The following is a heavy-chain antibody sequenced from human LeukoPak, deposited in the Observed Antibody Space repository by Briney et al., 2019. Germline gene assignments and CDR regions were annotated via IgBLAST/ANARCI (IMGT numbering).Heavy chain of an antibody. CDR3: ARVGYLFYDSSGYRVFDP. D-gene: IGHD3-22*01. J-gene: IGHJ5*02. V-gene: IGHV3-23*01. CDR2: ISGSGGST. CDR1: GFTFSSSA. Sequence: PGGSLRLSCAASGFTFSSSAMNWVRQAPGKGLEWVSAISGSGGSTYYADSVKGRFTISRDNSKNTLYLQMNSLRAEDTAVYYCARVGYLFYDSSGYRVFDPWGQGTLVTVSS.